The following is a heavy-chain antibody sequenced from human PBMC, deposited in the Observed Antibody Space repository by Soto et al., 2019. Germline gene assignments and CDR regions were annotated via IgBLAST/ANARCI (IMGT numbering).Heavy chain of an antibody. J-gene: IGHJ4*02. Sequence: GESLKISCKGSGYSFAGYWITWVRQKPGKGLEWMGRIDPSDSQTYYSPSFRGHVTISVTKSITTVFLQWSSLRASDTAMYYCARQIYDSATGTNFQYYFDSWGQGTPVSASS. CDR1: GYSFAGYW. CDR2: IDPSDSQT. CDR3: ARQIYDSATGTNFQYYFDS. V-gene: IGHV5-10-1*01. D-gene: IGHD2-8*01.